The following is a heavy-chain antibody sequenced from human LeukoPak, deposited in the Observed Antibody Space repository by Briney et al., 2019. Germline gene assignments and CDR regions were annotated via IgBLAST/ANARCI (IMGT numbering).Heavy chain of an antibody. J-gene: IGHJ4*02. Sequence: GASLRLSCAASGFTFNRSWMNWVRQAPGKGLEWVANMDPSGSQKRYVDSVKGRFTISKDNPGTSLYLEMYSLRAEDTAIYYCAIWTSGNYWGQGTPVTVSS. D-gene: IGHD1-1*01. CDR2: MDPSGSQK. CDR1: GFTFNRSW. V-gene: IGHV3-7*01. CDR3: AIWTSGNY.